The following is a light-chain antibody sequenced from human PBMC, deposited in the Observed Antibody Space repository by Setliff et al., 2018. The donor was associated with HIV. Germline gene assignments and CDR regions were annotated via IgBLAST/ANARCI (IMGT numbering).Light chain of an antibody. CDR3: SSYSYSNTYVR. Sequence: QSALAQPASVSGSPGQLITISCTGTSSDVGGYNYVSWYQQYPGKGPKLMIYDVTNRPSGVPDRFSGSKSGNTASLTISGLQAEDEAEYYCSSYSYSNTYVRFGGGTK. V-gene: IGLV2-14*03. CDR2: DVT. CDR1: SSDVGGYNY. J-gene: IGLJ2*01.